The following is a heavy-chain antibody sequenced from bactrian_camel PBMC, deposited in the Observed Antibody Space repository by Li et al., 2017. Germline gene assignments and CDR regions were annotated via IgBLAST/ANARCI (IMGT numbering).Heavy chain of an antibody. CDR1: GHTNSSNC. CDR3: TATYETSDSYNY. CDR2: ISFGGTTT. Sequence: VQLVESGGGSVQPGGSLRLSCGASGHTNSSNCKGWFRQAPGKGFEWVSGISFGGTTTAYADTVKGRFTVSRDHAENTVYLEMNSLKSEDAARYFCTATYETSDSYNYWGQGTQVTV. J-gene: IGHJ4*01. V-gene: IGHV3S40*01. D-gene: IGHD2*01.